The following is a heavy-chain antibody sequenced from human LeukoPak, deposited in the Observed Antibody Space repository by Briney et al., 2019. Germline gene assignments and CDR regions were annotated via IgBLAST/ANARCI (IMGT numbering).Heavy chain of an antibody. V-gene: IGHV3-74*01. CDR1: GFTFSSYW. J-gene: IGHJ6*02. CDR3: ARRNRGVGQEGTYYYGMDV. D-gene: IGHD3-10*01. Sequence: GGSLRLSCAASGFTFSSYWMHWVRQAPGKGLVWVSRINSDGSSTSYADSVKGRFTISRDNAKNSLYLQMNSLRAEDTALYYCARRNRGVGQEGTYYYGMDVWGQGTTVTVSS. CDR2: INSDGSST.